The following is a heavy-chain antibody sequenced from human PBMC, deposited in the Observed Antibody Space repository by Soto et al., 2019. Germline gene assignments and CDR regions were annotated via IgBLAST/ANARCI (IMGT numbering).Heavy chain of an antibody. J-gene: IGHJ1*01. V-gene: IGHV4-31*03. D-gene: IGHD3-10*01. CDR3: VRGVLS. CDR1: GGSISSGGYY. Sequence: QVQLQESGPGLVKASQTLSLTCNVSGGSISSGGYYWTWIRQHPGKGLEWIGNIHHSGSTFYNPSLXGXXSISVDTSKNQFSLKLSSVTAADTAVYFCVRGVLSWGQGTLVTVSS. CDR2: IHHSGST.